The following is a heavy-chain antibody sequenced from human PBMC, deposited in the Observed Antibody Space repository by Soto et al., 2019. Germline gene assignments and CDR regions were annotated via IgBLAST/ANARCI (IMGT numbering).Heavy chain of an antibody. CDR3: ARCGTTGGLDV. Sequence: QVQLVESGGGVVQPGTSLRLSCVGSGFTFRSYVIHWVRQAPGKGLEWVALTSYDGSNKYYDDSVKGRFTISRNNSRNTVDQQMDMLRLEDTAFYYGARCGTTGGLDVWGQGTLVSVSS. V-gene: IGHV3-30*19. CDR2: TSYDGSNK. J-gene: IGHJ4*02. CDR1: GFTFRSYV. D-gene: IGHD3-16*01.